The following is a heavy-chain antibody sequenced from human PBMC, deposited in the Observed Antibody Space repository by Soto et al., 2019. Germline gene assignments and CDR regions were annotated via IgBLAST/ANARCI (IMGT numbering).Heavy chain of an antibody. CDR3: AGWGGAFDI. CDR1: GFTFDDYA. D-gene: IGHD3-16*01. CDR2: ISWNSGSI. J-gene: IGHJ3*02. V-gene: IGHV3-9*01. Sequence: EVQLVESGGGLVQPGRSLRLSCAASGFTFDDYAMHWVRQAPGKGLEWVSGISWNSGSIGYADSVKGRFTISRDNAKNSLYLQMNSLRAEDTALYYCAGWGGAFDIWGQGTMVTVSS.